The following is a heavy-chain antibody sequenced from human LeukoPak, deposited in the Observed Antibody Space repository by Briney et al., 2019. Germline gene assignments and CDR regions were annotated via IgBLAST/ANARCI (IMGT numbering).Heavy chain of an antibody. D-gene: IGHD3-10*01. CDR1: GCTFSRYA. V-gene: IGHV3-21*01. J-gene: IGHJ6*03. CDR3: ARVMAGYSYMDV. CDR2: ISTTSSSSYI. Sequence: GGSLRLSCAASGCTFSRYAMNWIRQAPGKGLEWVSSISTTSSSSYIHYADSMKGRFTISRDNAKSTLYLQMNSLRAEDTAVYYCARVMAGYSYMDVRGKGTTVTISS.